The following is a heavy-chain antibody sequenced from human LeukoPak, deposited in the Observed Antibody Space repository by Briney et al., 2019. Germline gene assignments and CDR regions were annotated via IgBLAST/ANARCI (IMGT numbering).Heavy chain of an antibody. V-gene: IGHV4-59*12. CDR3: ARGGGGSLDYYYYMDV. Sequence: SETLSLTCTVSGGSISSYYWSWIRQPPGKGLEWIGYIYYSGSTNYNPTLKSRVTISVDTSKNQFSLKLSSVTAADTAVYYCARGGGGSLDYYYYMDVWGKGTTVTVSS. CDR1: GGSISSYY. CDR2: IYYSGST. J-gene: IGHJ6*03. D-gene: IGHD2-15*01.